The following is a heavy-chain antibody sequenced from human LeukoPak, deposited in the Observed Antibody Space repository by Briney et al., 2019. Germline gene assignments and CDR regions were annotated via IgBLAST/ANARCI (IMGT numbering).Heavy chain of an antibody. CDR3: ARDRRVGATIDY. D-gene: IGHD1-26*01. Sequence: SVKVSCKASGGTFSSYAISWVRQAPGQGLEWMGGIIPIFGTANYAQKFQGRVTITADESTSTAYMELSSLRSEDTAVYYCARDRRVGATIDYWGQGTLVTVSS. CDR2: IIPIFGTA. CDR1: GGTFSSYA. J-gene: IGHJ4*02. V-gene: IGHV1-69*13.